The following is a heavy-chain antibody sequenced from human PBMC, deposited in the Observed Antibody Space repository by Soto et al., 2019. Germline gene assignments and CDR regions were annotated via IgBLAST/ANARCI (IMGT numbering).Heavy chain of an antibody. Sequence: QVQLVQSGAEVKKPGSSVKVSCKASGGTFSSYTISWVRQAPGQGLEWMGRIIPILGIANYAQKFQGRVTITADKSTSTAYMELSSLRSEDTAVYYCARDAYISSWSYPGGWFDPWGQGTLVTVAT. J-gene: IGHJ5*02. D-gene: IGHD6-13*01. CDR3: ARDAYISSWSYPGGWFDP. CDR1: GGTFSSYT. V-gene: IGHV1-69*02. CDR2: IIPILGIA.